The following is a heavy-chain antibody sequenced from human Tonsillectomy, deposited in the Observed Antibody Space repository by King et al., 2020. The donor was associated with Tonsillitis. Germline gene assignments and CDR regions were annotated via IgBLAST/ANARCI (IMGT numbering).Heavy chain of an antibody. D-gene: IGHD6-13*01. CDR3: ARERVAAAPYYFDY. CDR2: IYYSGST. V-gene: IGHV4-59*01. Sequence: QLQESGPGLVKPSETLSLTCTVSGGSISSYYWSWIRQPPGKGLEWIGYIYYSGSTNDNPSLKSRVTISVDTSKNQFSLKLSSVTAADTAVYYCARERVAAAPYYFDYWGQGTLVTVSS. CDR1: GGSISSYY. J-gene: IGHJ4*02.